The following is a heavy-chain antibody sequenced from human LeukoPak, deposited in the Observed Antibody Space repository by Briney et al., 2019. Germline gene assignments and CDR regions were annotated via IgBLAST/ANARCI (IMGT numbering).Heavy chain of an antibody. D-gene: IGHD6-13*01. CDR1: GFTFSSYS. V-gene: IGHV3-21*01. CDR3: ARGGGSSSWCNYYYYYMDV. Sequence: PGGSLRLSCAASGFTFSSYSMNWVRQAPGKGLEWVSSISSSSSYIYYAESVKGRFTISRDNAKNSLYLQMNSLRAEGTAVYYCARGGGSSSWCNYYYYYMDVWGKGTTVTVCS. J-gene: IGHJ6*03. CDR2: ISSSSSYI.